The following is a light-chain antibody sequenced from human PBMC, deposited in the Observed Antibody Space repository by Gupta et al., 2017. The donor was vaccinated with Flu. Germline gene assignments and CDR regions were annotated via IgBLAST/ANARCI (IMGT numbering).Light chain of an antibody. CDR2: KAS. CDR3: KQDRSYPWT. J-gene: IGKJ1*01. Sequence: PSTLSAAVGDRVTITCRASKSISNWLAWYQQKPGEAPKLLIYKASSSESGVPARFSGGGSGTEFTLTISSLQPDDSATYYCKQDRSYPWTFGQGTKVEIK. CDR1: KSISNW. V-gene: IGKV1-5*03.